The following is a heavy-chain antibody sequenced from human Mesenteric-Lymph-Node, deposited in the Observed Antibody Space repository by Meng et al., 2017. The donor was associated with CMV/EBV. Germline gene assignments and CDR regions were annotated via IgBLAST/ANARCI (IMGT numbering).Heavy chain of an antibody. CDR1: TRWGG. V-gene: IGHV2-5*01. CDR2: IYWNDDK. D-gene: IGHD3-22*01. Sequence: TRWGGAGRVRTPQRKGLEWLALIYWNDDKRYSQSLKSRLTITKDTSKNQVVLTMTNMDPVDTAKYYCAHSQDYYDSSGYYPGNWFDPWGQGTLVTVS. CDR3: AHSQDYYDSSGYYPGNWFDP. J-gene: IGHJ5*02.